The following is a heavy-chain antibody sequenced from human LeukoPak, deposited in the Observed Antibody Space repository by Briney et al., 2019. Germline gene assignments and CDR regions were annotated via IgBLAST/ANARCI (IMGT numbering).Heavy chain of an antibody. J-gene: IGHJ2*01. CDR2: IYYSGGT. V-gene: IGHV4-59*01. CDR3: ARGGAVARMLWYCDL. D-gene: IGHD6-19*01. Sequence: SETLSLTCTVSGGSISSYYWSWIRQPPGKGREWIGYIYYSGGTTYNPSLQIRVTIPVDTSKNQSSLKLSSVTAADTAVYYCARGGAVARMLWYCDLWGRGTLVTVSS. CDR1: GGSISSYY.